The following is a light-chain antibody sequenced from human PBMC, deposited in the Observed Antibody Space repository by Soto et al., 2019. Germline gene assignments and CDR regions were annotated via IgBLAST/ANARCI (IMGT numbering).Light chain of an antibody. CDR3: QQYGNLPLT. Sequence: DIQMTQSPSSLSASVGDRVTITCQASHDISTYLNWYQQKPGKAPNLLINDASNLQTGVPSRFSGGGSGTDFTFTISSLQPEDISTYFCQQYGNLPLTFGGGTKVEIK. J-gene: IGKJ4*01. CDR1: HDISTY. CDR2: DAS. V-gene: IGKV1-33*01.